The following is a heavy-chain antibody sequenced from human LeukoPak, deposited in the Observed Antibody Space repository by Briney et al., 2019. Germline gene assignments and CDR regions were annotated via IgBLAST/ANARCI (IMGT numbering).Heavy chain of an antibody. D-gene: IGHD5-12*01. V-gene: IGHV4-61*02. J-gene: IGHJ6*03. Sequence: SQTLSLTCTVSGGFISSGRYYWSWLRQPAGKGLEWIARIYTSESTNYNPSLKSRVTISVDTSKNQFSLKLSSVTAADTAVYYCARGAGYSREVNYYHYMDVWGKGTTVTVSS. CDR3: ARGAGYSREVNYYHYMDV. CDR2: IYTSEST. CDR1: GGFISSGRYY.